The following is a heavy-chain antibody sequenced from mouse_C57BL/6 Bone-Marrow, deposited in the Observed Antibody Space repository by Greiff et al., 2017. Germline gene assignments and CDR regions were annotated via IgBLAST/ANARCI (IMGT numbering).Heavy chain of an antibody. CDR1: GYTFTDYY. CDR2: IFPGSGST. D-gene: IGHD1-1*01. CDR3: ARFDITVVATGYFDV. V-gene: IGHV1-75*01. J-gene: IGHJ1*03. Sequence: VKLMESGPELVKPGASVKISCKASGYTFTDYYINWVKQRPGQGLEWIGWIFPGSGSTYYNEKFKGKATLTVDKSSSTAYMLLSSLTSEDSAVYFCARFDITVVATGYFDVWGTGTTVTVSA.